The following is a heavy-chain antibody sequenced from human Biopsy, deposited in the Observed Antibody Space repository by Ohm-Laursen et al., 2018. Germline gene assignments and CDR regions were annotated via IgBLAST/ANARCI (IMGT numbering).Heavy chain of an antibody. D-gene: IGHD3-3*01. CDR3: ARQVDFWSGYADY. CDR1: GGSISDSTYH. V-gene: IGHV4-39*01. J-gene: IGHJ4*02. CDR2: IYYSGNT. Sequence: GTLSLTCTVSGGSISDSTYHWGWIRQSPGKGLEWIGNIYYSGNTDYSPSPKSRVTISVDASNNQFSLKLRSVTAADTAVYYCARQVDFWSGYADYWGQGTLVAVSS.